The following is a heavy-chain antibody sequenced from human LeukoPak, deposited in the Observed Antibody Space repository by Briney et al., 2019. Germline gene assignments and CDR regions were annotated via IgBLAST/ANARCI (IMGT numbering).Heavy chain of an antibody. CDR2: VSDDGSNT. D-gene: IGHD3-10*01. V-gene: IGHV3-30*03. Sequence: GGSLRLSCTASGFTLSSFGMHWVRQAPGQGLEWVAVVSDDGSNTYYADSVKGRFTISRDNSKNTLYLQMVSLGAEDTAVYYCARDRGSGTPTYYFDYWGQGTLVTVSS. CDR3: ARDRGSGTPTYYFDY. CDR1: GFTLSSFG. J-gene: IGHJ4*02.